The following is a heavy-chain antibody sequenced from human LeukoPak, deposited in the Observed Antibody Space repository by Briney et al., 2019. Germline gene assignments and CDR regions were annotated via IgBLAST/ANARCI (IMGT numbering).Heavy chain of an antibody. J-gene: IGHJ4*02. D-gene: IGHD6-19*01. Sequence: PSETLSLTCTVSGDPISSSTYYWGWIRQPPGKGLEWIANIYYSGSAPYNPSLKSRVTISIDTSKNQFSLKLGSVTAADTAVYYCAIYSGASGYFNFWGQGALVTVSS. V-gene: IGHV4-39*01. CDR3: AIYSGASGYFNF. CDR2: IYYSGSA. CDR1: GDPISSSTYY.